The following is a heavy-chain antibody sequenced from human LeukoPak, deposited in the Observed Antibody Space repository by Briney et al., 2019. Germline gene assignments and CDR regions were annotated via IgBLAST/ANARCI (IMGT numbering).Heavy chain of an antibody. CDR1: GGSISSGGYY. D-gene: IGHD3-10*01. CDR3: ASSGATGY. V-gene: IGHV4-30-2*01. Sequence: SETLSLTCTVSGGSISSGGYYWSWIRQPPGKGLEWIGYIYHSVSTDYNPSLKSPLTISLDRSKNQFSLKLSSVTAADTAVYSCASSGATGYWRQGTLVTVPS. J-gene: IGHJ4*02. CDR2: IYHSVST.